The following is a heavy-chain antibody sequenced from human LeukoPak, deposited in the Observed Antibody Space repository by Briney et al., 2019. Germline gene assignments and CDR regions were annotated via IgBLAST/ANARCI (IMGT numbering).Heavy chain of an antibody. CDR1: GFSFSDYY. V-gene: IGHV3-11*01. J-gene: IGHJ4*02. CDR3: ASVLWFGGIFFDY. CDR2: MSNSGGTI. D-gene: IGHD3-10*01. Sequence: GGSLRLSCAASGFSFSDYYMSWIRQAPGKGLEWVSYMSNSGGTIYYADSVKGRFTISRDNAKNSLYLQMNSLRAEDTAVYYCASVLWFGGIFFDYWGQGILVTVSS.